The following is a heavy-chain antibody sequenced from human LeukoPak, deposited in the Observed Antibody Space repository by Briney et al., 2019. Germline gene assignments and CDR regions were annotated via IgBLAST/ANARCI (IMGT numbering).Heavy chain of an antibody. CDR2: ISSSSSRI. CDR3: AGGKYSSSWYEAEFDP. Sequence: LSLTCTVSGYSISSGYYWAWIRQPPGKGLEWVSYISSSSSRIAYADSVEGRFTISRDNAKNSLYLQMNTLRAEDTAVYYCAGGKYSSSWYEAEFDPWGQGTQVTVSS. J-gene: IGHJ5*02. CDR1: GYSISSGYY. D-gene: IGHD6-13*01. V-gene: IGHV3-11*04.